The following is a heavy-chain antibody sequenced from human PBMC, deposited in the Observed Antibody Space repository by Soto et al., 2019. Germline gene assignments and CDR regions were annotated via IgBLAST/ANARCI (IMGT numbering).Heavy chain of an antibody. D-gene: IGHD3-22*01. CDR2: IIPIFGTA. CDR3: ARDTYYYDSSGYYYGWFDP. J-gene: IGHJ5*02. V-gene: IGHV1-69*01. Sequence: QVQLVQSGAEVKKPGSSVKVSCKASGGTFSSYAISWVRQAPGQGLEWMGGIIPIFGTANYAQKFQGRVTITADESTSTAYMELSSLRSEDTAVYYCARDTYYYDSSGYYYGWFDPWGKGTLVTVSS. CDR1: GGTFSSYA.